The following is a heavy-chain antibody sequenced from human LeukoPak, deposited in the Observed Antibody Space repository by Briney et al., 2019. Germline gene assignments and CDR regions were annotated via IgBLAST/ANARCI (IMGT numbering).Heavy chain of an antibody. V-gene: IGHV4-39*07. Sequence: SETLSLSCTVADGSISSSSYYWGWIRQPPGKGLEWIGSIYYSGSTYSNPSLKSRVTISVDTSKNQFSLKLSSVTAADTALYYCARSTIAAAGTVFDYWGQGTLVTVSS. CDR1: DGSISSSSYY. D-gene: IGHD6-13*01. J-gene: IGHJ4*02. CDR2: IYYSGST. CDR3: ARSTIAAAGTVFDY.